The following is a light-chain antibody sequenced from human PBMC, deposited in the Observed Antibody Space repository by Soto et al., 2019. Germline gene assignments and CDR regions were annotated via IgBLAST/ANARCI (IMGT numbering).Light chain of an antibody. J-gene: IGKJ2*01. V-gene: IGKV1-39*01. CDR3: QQSYSTLVMYT. Sequence: DIQMTQSPSSLSSSVGDRVTITCRASQSISSYLNWYQQKPGKAPKLLIYAASSLQSGVPSRFSGSGYGTDFTLTISSLQPEDFANYYCQQSYSTLVMYTFGQGTKLEIK. CDR2: AAS. CDR1: QSISSY.